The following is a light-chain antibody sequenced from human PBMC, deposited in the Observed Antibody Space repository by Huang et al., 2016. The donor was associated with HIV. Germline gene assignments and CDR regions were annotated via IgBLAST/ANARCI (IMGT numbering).Light chain of an antibody. Sequence: DIQMTQFPSSLSASVGDRVSITGRASQGIRNSLAWYQQRPGKAPKVLLYDASRLESGVPSRFSGSGSGTDYTLTIINLQPEDSATYYCQQYYTIRAFGQGTKVEI. CDR2: DAS. J-gene: IGKJ1*01. CDR1: QGIRNS. CDR3: QQYYTIRA. V-gene: IGKV1-NL1*01.